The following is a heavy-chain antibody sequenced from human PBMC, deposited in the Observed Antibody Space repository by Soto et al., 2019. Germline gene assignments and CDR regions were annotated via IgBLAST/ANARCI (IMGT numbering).Heavy chain of an antibody. J-gene: IGHJ4*02. CDR2: ISYEGSRI. CDR3: AKDHGGGNFFLYFDL. Sequence: SLRLSCAASGFSFRNYGMHWVRQAPGKGLEWVAVISYEGSRISYAASVEGRFTISRDNSKNAVFLQMNRLTPDDTAVYSCAKDHGGGNFFLYFDLWGQGTLVTVSS. D-gene: IGHD2-15*01. V-gene: IGHV3-30*18. CDR1: GFSFRNYG.